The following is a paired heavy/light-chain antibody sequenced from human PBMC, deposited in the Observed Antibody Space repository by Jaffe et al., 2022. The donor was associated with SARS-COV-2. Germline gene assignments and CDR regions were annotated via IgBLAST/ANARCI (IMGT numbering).Heavy chain of an antibody. CDR1: GFTSSSYS. V-gene: IGHV3-21*02. J-gene: IGHJ6*03. Sequence: EVQLVESGGGLVKPGGSLRLSCAASGFTSSSYSMNWVRQAPGKGLEWVSSISSSSSYIHYADSVKGRFTISRDNAKNSLYLQMNSLRAEDTAVYYCAREVNWNDVLYYYYYMDVWGKGTTVTVSS. CDR2: ISSSSSYI. CDR3: AREVNWNDVLYYYYYMDV. D-gene: IGHD1-1*01.
Light chain of an antibody. V-gene: IGLV3-19*01. Sequence: SSELTQDPAVSVALGQTVRITCQGDSLRSYYASWYQQKPGQAPVLVIYGKNNRPSGIPDRFSGSSSGNTASLTITGAQAEDEADYYCNSRDSSGNHLGVFGGGTKLTVL. CDR1: SLRSYY. J-gene: IGLJ3*02. CDR2: GKN. CDR3: NSRDSSGNHLGV.